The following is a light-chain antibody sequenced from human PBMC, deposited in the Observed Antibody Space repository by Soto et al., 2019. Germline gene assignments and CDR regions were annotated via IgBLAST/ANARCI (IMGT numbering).Light chain of an antibody. CDR2: VAS. CDR1: QGISNY. V-gene: IGKV1-9*01. CDR3: QQFNSFPRT. J-gene: IGKJ1*01. Sequence: DIQLTQSPSFLSASEGDRVTVTCRASQGISNYLAWYQQKPGKAPKLLINVASTLQSGVPSRFSGSGSGTEFTLTSSSLQTVDSATYYCQQFNSFPRTFGQGTKVEIK.